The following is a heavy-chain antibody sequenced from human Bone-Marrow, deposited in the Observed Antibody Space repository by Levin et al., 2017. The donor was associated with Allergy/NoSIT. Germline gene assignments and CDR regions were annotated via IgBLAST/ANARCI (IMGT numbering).Heavy chain of an antibody. V-gene: IGHV1-2*02. CDR2: INPYSSVT. D-gene: IGHD2-15*01. CDR1: GYTFTGYY. J-gene: IGHJ4*02. Sequence: GESLKISCEVSGYTFTGYYIHWVRQAPGQGLEWVAWINPYSSVTNYAQDFQERVTVTTDASINTAYMDFNSLRFNDTAVYYCARAIAVGARDYWGQGTLVSVSS. CDR3: ARAIAVGARDY.